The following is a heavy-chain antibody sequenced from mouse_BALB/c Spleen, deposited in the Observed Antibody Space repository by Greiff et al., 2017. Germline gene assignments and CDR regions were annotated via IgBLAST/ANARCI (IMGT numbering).Heavy chain of an antibody. CDR1: GYSITSDYA. V-gene: IGHV3-2*02. CDR2: ISYSGST. CDR3: ASQGTGTGFAY. D-gene: IGHD4-1*01. Sequence: VQLKESGPGLVKPSQSLSLTCTVTGYSITSDYAWNWIRQFPGNKLEWMGYISYSGSTSYNPSLKSRISITRDTSKNQFFLQLNSVTTEDTATYYCASQGTGTGFAYWGQGTLVTVSA. J-gene: IGHJ3*01.